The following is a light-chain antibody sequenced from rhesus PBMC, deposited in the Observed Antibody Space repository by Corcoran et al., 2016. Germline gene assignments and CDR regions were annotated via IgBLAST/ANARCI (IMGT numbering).Light chain of an antibody. J-gene: IGLJ3*01. CDR2: YNT. CDR1: NSGSEV. V-gene: IGLV3-44*01. Sequence: SDELTQPPSMSVSSGHTARMTCGGGNSGSEVVNWYQQKPPQAPVLFIYYNTERPSGVPERFSGSKSGDTATLTISGVEAGDEADYYCQVWDISNDHPLFGGGTRLTVL. CDR3: QVWDISNDHPL.